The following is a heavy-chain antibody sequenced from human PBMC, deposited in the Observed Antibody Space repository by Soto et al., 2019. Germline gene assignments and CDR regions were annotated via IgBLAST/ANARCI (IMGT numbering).Heavy chain of an antibody. Sequence: QVQLQQWGAGLLKPSETLSLTCAVYGGSFSGYYWTWIRQPPGKGLEWIGEINHSGTINFNPSLKSLLTITIDTSKKHFSLKLSSVTDADTAAYYCARADRTLVTSYSLDVWGQGTTVTVSS. V-gene: IGHV4-34*01. J-gene: IGHJ6*02. CDR1: GGSFSGYY. CDR2: INHSGTI. D-gene: IGHD2-21*02. CDR3: ARADRTLVTSYSLDV.